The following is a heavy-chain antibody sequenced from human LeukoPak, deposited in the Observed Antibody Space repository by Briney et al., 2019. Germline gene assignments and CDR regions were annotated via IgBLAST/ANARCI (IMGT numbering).Heavy chain of an antibody. Sequence: ASVKVSCKASGYTFTSYGISWVRQAPGQGLEWMGWSSAYNGNTNYAQKLQGSVTMNKDKSTSTAYMELRSLRSDDTAVYYCARESSYYGSGSYHAYWGQGTLVTVSS. CDR2: SSAYNGNT. CDR1: GYTFTSYG. V-gene: IGHV1-18*01. CDR3: ARESSYYGSGSYHAY. J-gene: IGHJ4*02. D-gene: IGHD3-10*01.